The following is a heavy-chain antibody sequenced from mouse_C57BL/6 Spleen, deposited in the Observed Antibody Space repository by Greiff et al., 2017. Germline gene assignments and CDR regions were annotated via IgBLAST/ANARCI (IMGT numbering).Heavy chain of an antibody. Sequence: VQLQQSGAELAKPGASVKLSCQASGYTFTSYWMHWVKQRPGQGLEWIGYINPSSGYTKYTQKFKDKATLTADKSSSTSYMQLSSLTYDDSAVYYCARGNPYYFDDWGQGTTLTVSS. CDR2: INPSSGYT. V-gene: IGHV1-7*01. CDR1: GYTFTSYW. J-gene: IGHJ2*01. D-gene: IGHD2-1*01. CDR3: ARGNPYYFDD.